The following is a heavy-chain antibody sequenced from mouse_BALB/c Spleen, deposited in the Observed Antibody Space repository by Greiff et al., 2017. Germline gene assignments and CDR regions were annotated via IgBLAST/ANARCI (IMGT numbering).Heavy chain of an antibody. CDR1: GFTFSDYG. V-gene: IGHV5-15*02. Sequence: EVKLQESGGGLVQPGGSRKLSCAASGFTFSDYGMAWVRQAPGKGPEWVAFISNLAYSIYYADTVTGRFTISRENAKNTLYLEMSSLRSEDTAMYYCARDLPWAMDYWGQGTSVTVSS. D-gene: IGHD5-5*01. CDR2: ISNLAYSI. CDR3: ARDLPWAMDY. J-gene: IGHJ4*01.